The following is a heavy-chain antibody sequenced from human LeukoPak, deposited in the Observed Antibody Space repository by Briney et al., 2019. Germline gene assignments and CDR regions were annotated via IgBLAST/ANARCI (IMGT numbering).Heavy chain of an antibody. Sequence: GGSLRLSCAALGFTFSSYWMTWVRQAPGKGLERVAQIKDDGTEKFYLDSLRGRLTISRDNSKDSLYLHINSLRAEDTAVYYCTRERPYGASALDYWGQGIVVTVSS. J-gene: IGHJ4*02. CDR1: GFTFSSYW. CDR3: TRERPYGASALDY. D-gene: IGHD4-17*01. V-gene: IGHV3-7*01. CDR2: IKDDGTEK.